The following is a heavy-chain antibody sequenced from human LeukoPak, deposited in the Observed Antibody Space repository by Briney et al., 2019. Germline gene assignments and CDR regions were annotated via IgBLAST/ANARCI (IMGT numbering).Heavy chain of an antibody. J-gene: IGHJ4*02. CDR2: IYPGDSDT. D-gene: IGHD6-19*01. CDR3: AKTVAGTRGLFDY. Sequence: ESLKIFCNGSAYSFTSYWISRVGRMAAKGLVWMGIIYPGDSDTRYSPSFQGQVTISADKSISTAYLQWSSLKASDTAMYYCAKTVAGTRGLFDYWGQGTLVTVPS. V-gene: IGHV5-51*01. CDR1: AYSFTSYW.